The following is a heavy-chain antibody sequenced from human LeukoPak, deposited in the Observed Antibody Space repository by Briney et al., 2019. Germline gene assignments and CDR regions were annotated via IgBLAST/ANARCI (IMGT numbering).Heavy chain of an antibody. V-gene: IGHV1-18*01. D-gene: IGHD3-22*01. CDR3: ARDRGRITMIKYYFDY. Sequence: ASVKVSCKASGYTFTSYGISWVRQAPGQGLEWMGWISAYNSNTNYAQKLQGRVTMTTDTSTSTAYMELRSLRSDDTAVYYCARDRGRITMIKYYFDYWGQGTLVTVSS. J-gene: IGHJ4*02. CDR2: ISAYNSNT. CDR1: GYTFTSYG.